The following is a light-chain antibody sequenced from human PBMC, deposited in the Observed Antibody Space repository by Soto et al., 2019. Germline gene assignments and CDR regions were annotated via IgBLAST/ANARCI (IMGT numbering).Light chain of an antibody. CDR2: DVI. Sequence: QSALTQPASVSGAPGQSITISCTGTSSDVGGYNYVSWYQQHPGKAPKLMIYDVINRPSGVSNRFSGSKSGNTASLTISGLQAEDEADYSCSSYRSSSTPVVFGGGTKLTVL. CDR1: SSDVGGYNY. J-gene: IGLJ2*01. CDR3: SSYRSSSTPVV. V-gene: IGLV2-14*03.